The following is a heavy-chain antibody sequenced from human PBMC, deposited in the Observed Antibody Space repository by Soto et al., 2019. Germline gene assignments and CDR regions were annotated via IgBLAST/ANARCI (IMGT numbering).Heavy chain of an antibody. CDR2: INSDGSST. CDR3: ARDEGYCISTSCYVSYYYGMDV. Sequence: GGSLRLSCAASGFTFSSYWMHWVRQAPGTGLVWVSRINSDGSSTSYADSVKGRFTISRDNSKNTLYLQMNSLRAEDTAVYYCARDEGYCISTSCYVSYYYGMDVWGQGTTVTVSS. CDR1: GFTFSSYW. D-gene: IGHD2-2*01. J-gene: IGHJ6*02. V-gene: IGHV3-74*01.